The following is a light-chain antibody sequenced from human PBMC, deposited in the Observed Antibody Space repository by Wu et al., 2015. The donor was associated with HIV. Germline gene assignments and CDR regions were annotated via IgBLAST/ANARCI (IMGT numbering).Light chain of an antibody. J-gene: IGKJ5*01. CDR3: QQYGSSPLT. V-gene: IGKV3-20*01. CDR2: YAS. Sequence: EIXLTQSPGTLSLSPGERATLSCRASQSVTSTYLAWYQQKPGQAPRLLIHYASSRATGIPDRFSGNGSGTDFTLTISRLEPEDFAVYSCQQYGSSPLTFGQGTRLEIK. CDR1: QSVTSTY.